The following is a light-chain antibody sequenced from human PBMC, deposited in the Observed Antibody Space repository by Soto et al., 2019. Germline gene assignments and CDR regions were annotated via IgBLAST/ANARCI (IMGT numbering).Light chain of an antibody. Sequence: DIQMTQSPSTLSASVRGRVTITCRASQTISSWLAWYQQKPGKGHKXLIYKASTLKSGVPSRFSGSGSGTEGTLTISSLQPDDFETYYCQHYNSYSEAFGQGTKVDIK. CDR2: KAS. J-gene: IGKJ1*01. V-gene: IGKV1-5*03. CDR3: QHYNSYSEA. CDR1: QTISSW.